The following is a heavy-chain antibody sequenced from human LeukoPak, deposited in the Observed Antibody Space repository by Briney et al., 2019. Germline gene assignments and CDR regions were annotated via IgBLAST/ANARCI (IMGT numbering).Heavy chain of an antibody. D-gene: IGHD3-3*01. V-gene: IGHV4-59*11. CDR1: GGSISSHY. CDR2: IYYSGNS. Sequence: SKTLSLTCTVPGGSISSHYWSWIRQPPGKGLEWIGYIYYSGNSKYNPSLKSRVTISVDTSKNQFSLKLSSVTAADTAVYYCARGYYDFFGSSYYYYLDVWGKGTTVTVSS. CDR3: ARGYYDFFGSSYYYYLDV. J-gene: IGHJ6*03.